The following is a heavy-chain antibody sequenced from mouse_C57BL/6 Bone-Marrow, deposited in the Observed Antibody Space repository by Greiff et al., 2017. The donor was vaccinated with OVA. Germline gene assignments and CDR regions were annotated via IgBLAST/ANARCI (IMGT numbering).Heavy chain of an antibody. Sequence: VQLQQSGAELVKPGASVKLSCTASGFNIKDYYMHWVKQRTEQGLEWIGRIDPEDGETKYAPKFQGKATITAETSSNTAYLQLSSLTSEDTAVYYCARSVITTVVAPNYFDYWGQGTTLTVSS. CDR3: ARSVITTVVAPNYFDY. CDR1: GFNIKDYY. J-gene: IGHJ2*01. D-gene: IGHD1-1*01. CDR2: IDPEDGET. V-gene: IGHV14-2*01.